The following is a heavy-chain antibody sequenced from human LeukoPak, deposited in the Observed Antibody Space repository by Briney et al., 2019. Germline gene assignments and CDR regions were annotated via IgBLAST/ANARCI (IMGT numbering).Heavy chain of an antibody. Sequence: SETLSPTCTVSGGSIISYYWSWIRQPPGKGLEWIGYIYYSGSTNYNPSLKSRVTISVDTSKNQFSLKLSSVTAADTAVYYCARAPPYCSSTSCRFDPWGQGTLVTVSS. CDR1: GGSIISYY. D-gene: IGHD2-2*01. V-gene: IGHV4-59*01. CDR3: ARAPPYCSSTSCRFDP. CDR2: IYYSGST. J-gene: IGHJ5*02.